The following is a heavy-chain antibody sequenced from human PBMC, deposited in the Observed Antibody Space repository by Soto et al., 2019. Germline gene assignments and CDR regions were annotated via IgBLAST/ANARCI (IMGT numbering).Heavy chain of an antibody. CDR2: MNPNSGNT. Sequence: QVQLVQSGAEVKKSGSSVKVSCKASGYTFTSHDINWVRQATGQGLEWMGWMNPNSGNTGYAQKFQGRVTMTRNTSRSTAYMELSSLRSADTAVYYCARWDYGYYARFDYWGQGTLVTVSS. CDR3: ARWDYGYYARFDY. V-gene: IGHV1-8*01. CDR1: GYTFTSHD. D-gene: IGHD4-17*01. J-gene: IGHJ4*02.